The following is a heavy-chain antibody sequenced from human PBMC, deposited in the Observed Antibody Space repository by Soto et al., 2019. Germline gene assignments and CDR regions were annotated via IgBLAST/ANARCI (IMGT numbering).Heavy chain of an antibody. CDR2: IKYDGSEK. Sequence: EVQLVESGGGLVQPGGSLRLSCAASGFTFSSYWMSWVRQAPGKGLEWVANIKYDGSEKYYVDSVKGRFTISRDNVKNSLSLQMNSLRAEDTAVYYCAREPEGLDYWGPGTLVTVSS. V-gene: IGHV3-7*01. J-gene: IGHJ4*02. CDR3: AREPEGLDY. CDR1: GFTFSSYW.